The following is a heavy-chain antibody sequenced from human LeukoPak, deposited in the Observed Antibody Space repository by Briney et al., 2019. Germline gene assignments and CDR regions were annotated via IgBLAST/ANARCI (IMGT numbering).Heavy chain of an antibody. Sequence: ASVKVSCKASGYTFTSYSISWVRQAPGQGLEWMGWISAYNGNTIYAQKVKGGVTMTTDTSTSTAYMELRSLKSDDTAVYYCARASYCRGGSCYSGYWRQGTLVTVSS. CDR1: GYTFTSYS. V-gene: IGHV1-18*01. D-gene: IGHD2-15*01. CDR2: ISAYNGNT. J-gene: IGHJ4*02. CDR3: ARASYCRGGSCYSGY.